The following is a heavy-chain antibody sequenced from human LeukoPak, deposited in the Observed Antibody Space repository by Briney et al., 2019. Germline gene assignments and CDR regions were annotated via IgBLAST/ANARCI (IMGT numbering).Heavy chain of an antibody. V-gene: IGHV1-18*01. Sequence: ASVKVSCKTSGYPFTTYGISWVRQAPGQGLEWMGWISAYNGNTNYAQKLQGRVTMTTDTSTSAAYMELRSLRSDDTAVYYCARDSSGWYGAPFDYWGQGTLVTVSS. CDR3: ARDSSGWYGAPFDY. CDR1: GYPFTTYG. J-gene: IGHJ4*02. D-gene: IGHD6-19*01. CDR2: ISAYNGNT.